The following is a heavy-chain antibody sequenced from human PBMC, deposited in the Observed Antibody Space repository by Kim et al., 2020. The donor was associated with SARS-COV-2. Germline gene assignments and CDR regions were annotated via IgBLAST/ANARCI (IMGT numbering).Heavy chain of an antibody. CDR2: IYPTDSKT. Sequence: GESLKISCQTSGYIFYSYWIGWVRQRPGKGLEWMGVIYPTDSKTKYSPSFEGQVTMSIDKSVKTAYLHWSSLKASDTAVYYCARNMDEQHLIDGMDVWGQGTTVTVS. CDR1: GYIFYSYW. V-gene: IGHV5-51*01. CDR3: ARNMDEQHLIDGMDV. J-gene: IGHJ6*02. D-gene: IGHD1-1*01.